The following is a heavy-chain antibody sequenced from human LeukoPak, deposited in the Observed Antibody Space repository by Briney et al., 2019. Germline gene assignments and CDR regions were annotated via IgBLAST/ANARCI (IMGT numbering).Heavy chain of an antibody. Sequence: GGSLRLSCAGPGFIVSSNYMSWVRQAPGKGLEWVSVIYSGGTTYYADSVKGRFTISRDNSKNTLYLQMNSLRGEDTPVYYCAKEFHVYSYGSFDSWGQGTLVTVSS. CDR2: IYSGGTT. V-gene: IGHV3-66*01. CDR3: AKEFHVYSYGSFDS. D-gene: IGHD5-18*01. J-gene: IGHJ4*02. CDR1: GFIVSSNY.